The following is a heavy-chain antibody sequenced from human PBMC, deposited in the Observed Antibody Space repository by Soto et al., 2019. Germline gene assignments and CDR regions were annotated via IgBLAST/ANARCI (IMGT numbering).Heavy chain of an antibody. CDR1: GFTLSDFS. CDR3: AREVVTSKWYFDN. J-gene: IGHJ4*02. D-gene: IGHD2-15*01. CDR2: IGSTGIT. Sequence: GGSLRLSCRTSGFTLSDFSLHWFRQSPGKGLEWPAVIGSTGITFYADSVKGRFTIFRDNSQDTVLLQMDSLRPDDSGVYFCAREVVTSKWYFDNWGQGIPVTVSS. V-gene: IGHV3-30*04.